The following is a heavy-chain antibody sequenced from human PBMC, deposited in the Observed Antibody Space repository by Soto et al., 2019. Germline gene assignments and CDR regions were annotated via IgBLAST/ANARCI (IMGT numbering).Heavy chain of an antibody. V-gene: IGHV3-74*01. CDR1: GFTFSSYW. D-gene: IGHD2-15*01. CDR2: INSDGSRT. Sequence: AGGSLRLSCAASGFTFSSYWMHWVRQAPGKGLVWVSRINSDGSRTTYADSVKGRFTISRDNSKNTLYLQMNSLRVEDTALYYCAKDPWSSPTPPSGESWGQGTLVTVSS. CDR3: AKDPWSSPTPPSGES. J-gene: IGHJ5*02.